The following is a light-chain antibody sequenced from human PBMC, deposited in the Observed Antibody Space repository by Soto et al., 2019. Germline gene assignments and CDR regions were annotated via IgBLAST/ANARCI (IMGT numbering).Light chain of an antibody. CDR2: DVT. Sequence: QSALTQPASVSGSPGQSITISCTATSSDVGGYNFVSWYQQHPDKAPKLLIYDVTNRPSGVSNRFSGSKSGNTASLTISGLQVEDEADYYCSSSTSSATPYVFGTGTKVTVL. V-gene: IGLV2-14*01. CDR3: SSSTSSATPYV. J-gene: IGLJ1*01. CDR1: SSDVGGYNF.